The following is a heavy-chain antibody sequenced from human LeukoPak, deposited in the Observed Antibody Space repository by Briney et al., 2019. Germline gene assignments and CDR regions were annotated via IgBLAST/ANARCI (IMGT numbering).Heavy chain of an antibody. CDR1: AGSISSRSYY. J-gene: IGHJ4*02. Sequence: PSETLSLTCTASAGSISSRSYYWGWLRQPPWKGLEWIVALHYSGSTYLNPSLKSRLTISVATSRNMFSLKLCPVTAPDTVTYSCARLKGYYFDYWGQGTLVTVSS. CDR3: ARLKGYYFDY. CDR2: LHYSGST. V-gene: IGHV4-39*01.